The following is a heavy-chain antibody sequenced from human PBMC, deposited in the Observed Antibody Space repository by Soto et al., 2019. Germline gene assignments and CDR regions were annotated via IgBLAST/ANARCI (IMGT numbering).Heavy chain of an antibody. CDR1: GGSISSGGYY. Sequence: QVQLQESGPGLVKPSQTLSLTCTVSGGSISSGGYYWSWIRQHPGKGLEWIGYIYYSGSTYYNPSVKSRVTISVDTSKNQFALKLSSVTAADTAVYYCAVGELSLSLDYWGQGTLVTVSS. CDR2: IYYSGST. CDR3: AVGELSLSLDY. D-gene: IGHD3-16*02. J-gene: IGHJ4*02. V-gene: IGHV4-31*03.